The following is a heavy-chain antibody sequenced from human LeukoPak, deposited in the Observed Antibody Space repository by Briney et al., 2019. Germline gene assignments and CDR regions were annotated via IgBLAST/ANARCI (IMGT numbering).Heavy chain of an antibody. CDR1: GFTFSSYW. D-gene: IGHD1-26*01. J-gene: IGHJ4*02. CDR3: AKVRRYYHPTDY. V-gene: IGHV3-23*01. CDR2: ISGSGGST. Sequence: GGSLRLSCAGSGFTFSSYWMIWVRQAPGKGLEWVSAISGSGGSTYYADSVKGRFTISRDNSKNTLYLQMNSLRAEDTAVYYCAKVRRYYHPTDYWGQGTLVTVSS.